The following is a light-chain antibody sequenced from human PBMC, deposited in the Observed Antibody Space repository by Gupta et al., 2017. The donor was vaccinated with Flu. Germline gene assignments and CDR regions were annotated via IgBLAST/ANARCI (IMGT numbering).Light chain of an antibody. CDR3: QAYDDFNRVV. Sequence: NFMLTQPHSVSESPGKTVTIACTRSSASIVSNFVQWYRQRPGSPHTIVIYEDERRPSGVPDRFSGSIDSSSNSASLTVSGLETEDEADYYCQAYDDFNRVVFGGGTKLSVL. V-gene: IGLV6-57*01. CDR1: SASIVSNF. J-gene: IGLJ2*01. CDR2: EDE.